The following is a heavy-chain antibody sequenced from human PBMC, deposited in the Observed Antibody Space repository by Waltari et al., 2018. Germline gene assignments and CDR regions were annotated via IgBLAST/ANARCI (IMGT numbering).Heavy chain of an antibody. CDR1: GGSISSYY. J-gene: IGHJ6*02. Sequence: QVQLQESGPGLVKPSETLSLTCTVSGGSISSYYWSWIRQPPGKGLEWIGYIYYSGSTNYNPSLKSRVTISVDTSKNQFSLKLSSVTAADTAVYYCASSYCGGDCYPRGYYYYGMDVWGQGTTVIVSS. D-gene: IGHD2-21*02. CDR2: IYYSGST. CDR3: ASSYCGGDCYPRGYYYYGMDV. V-gene: IGHV4-59*01.